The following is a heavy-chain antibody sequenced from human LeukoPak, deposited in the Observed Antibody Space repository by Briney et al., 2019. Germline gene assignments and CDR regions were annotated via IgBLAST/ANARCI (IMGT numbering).Heavy chain of an antibody. V-gene: IGHV1-18*01. Sequence: ASVNVSCTASGYSFTIYGINWVRQAPGQGLEWMGWISTYNGNTNYAQRLQGRVTMTTDTSTSTAYMELRSLTADDTAVYYCARVPSGGPFDYWGQGTLVTVSS. CDR3: ARVPSGGPFDY. D-gene: IGHD2-15*01. CDR2: ISTYNGNT. CDR1: GYSFTIYG. J-gene: IGHJ4*02.